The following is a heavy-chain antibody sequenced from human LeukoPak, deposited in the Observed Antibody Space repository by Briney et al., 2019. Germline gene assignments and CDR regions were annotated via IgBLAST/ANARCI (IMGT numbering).Heavy chain of an antibody. CDR3: ARYIPARPGFDY. CDR2: IYHSGST. V-gene: IGHV4-38-2*02. CDR1: GYSISSGYY. J-gene: IGHJ4*02. D-gene: IGHD6-6*01. Sequence: SETLSLTCTVSGYSISSGYYWGWIRQPPGKGLEWIGSIYHSGSTYYNPSLKGRVTISVDTSKNQFSLKLSSVTAADTAVYYCARYIPARPGFDYWGQGTLVTVSS.